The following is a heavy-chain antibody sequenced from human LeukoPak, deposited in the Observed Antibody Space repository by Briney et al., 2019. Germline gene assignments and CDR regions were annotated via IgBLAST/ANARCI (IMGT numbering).Heavy chain of an antibody. J-gene: IGHJ3*02. D-gene: IGHD5-24*01. V-gene: IGHV1-69*13. CDR3: ARARTTRDGYNYGAFDI. CDR2: IIPIFGTA. Sequence: SVKASCKASGGTFSSYAISWVRQAPGQGLEWMGGIIPIFGTANYAQKFQGRVTITADESTSTAYMELSSLRSEDTAVYYCARARTTRDGYNYGAFDIWGQGTMVTVSS. CDR1: GGTFSSYA.